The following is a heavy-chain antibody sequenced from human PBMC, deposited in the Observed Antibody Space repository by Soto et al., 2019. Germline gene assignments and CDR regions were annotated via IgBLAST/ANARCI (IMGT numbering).Heavy chain of an antibody. CDR3: ARENRYYDFRSGYYSYGMDV. CDR1: GFTSSSYS. V-gene: IGHV3-21*01. D-gene: IGHD3-3*01. Sequence: PVGSLRLACAASGFTSSSYSMNWVRPAPGKGREWVSSISSSSSYIFYADSVKGRFTISRDNATNSLYLQMNRLRAEDTAVYYCARENRYYDFRSGYYSYGMDVWGQGTTVTVSS. CDR2: ISSSSSYI. J-gene: IGHJ6*02.